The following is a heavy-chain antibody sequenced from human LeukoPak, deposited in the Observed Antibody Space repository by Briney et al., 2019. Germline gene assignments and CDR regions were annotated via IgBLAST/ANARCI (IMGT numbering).Heavy chain of an antibody. CDR2: IYHSGST. CDR1: GDSISSGYY. CDR3: ARYWYHYGSGSYLRWFDL. D-gene: IGHD3-10*01. J-gene: IGHJ5*02. Sequence: SETLSLTCTVSGDSISSGYYWGWIRQPPGKGLEWIGRIYHSGSTYYNPSLKSRVTISVDTSKNQFSLKLSSVTAADTAVYYCARYWYHYGSGSYLRWFDLWGQGTLVTVSS. V-gene: IGHV4-38-2*02.